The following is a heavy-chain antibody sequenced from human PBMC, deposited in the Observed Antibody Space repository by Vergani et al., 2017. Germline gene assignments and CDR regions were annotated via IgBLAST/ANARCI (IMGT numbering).Heavy chain of an antibody. CDR1: GGSFSGYY. CDR2: INHSGST. Sequence: QVQLQQWGAGLLKPSETLSLTCAVYGGSFSGYYWSWIRQPPGKGLEWIGEINHSGSTNYNPSLKSRVTISVDTSKNQFPLKLSSVTAADTAVYYCARVVKQQLVRWFDPWGQGTLVTVSS. D-gene: IGHD6-13*01. J-gene: IGHJ5*02. CDR3: ARVVKQQLVRWFDP. V-gene: IGHV4-34*01.